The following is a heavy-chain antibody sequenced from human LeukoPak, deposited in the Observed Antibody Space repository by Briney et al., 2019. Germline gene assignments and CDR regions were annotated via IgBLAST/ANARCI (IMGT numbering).Heavy chain of an antibody. CDR2: INPSGGST. Sequence: ASVKVSCKASGYTFTSYYMHWVRQAPGQGLEWMGIINPSGGSTSYAQKFQGRVTMTRDMSMSTVYMELSSLRSEDTAVYYCARGTMGTGYGDYWGQGTLVTVSS. J-gene: IGHJ4*02. V-gene: IGHV1-46*01. CDR1: GYTFTSYY. CDR3: ARGTMGTGYGDY. D-gene: IGHD3/OR15-3a*01.